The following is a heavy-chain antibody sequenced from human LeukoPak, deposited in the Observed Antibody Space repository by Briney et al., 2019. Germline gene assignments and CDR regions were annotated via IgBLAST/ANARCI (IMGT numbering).Heavy chain of an antibody. V-gene: IGHV4-39*01. CDR2: IYYSGST. J-gene: IGHJ3*02. Sequence: SETLSLTCTVSGGSISSSSYYWGWIRQPPGKGLEWIGSIYYSGSTYYNPSLKSRVTISVDTSKNQFSLKLRSVTAADTAVYYCARVHYDSSGYYSETHAFDIWGQGTMVTVSS. CDR1: GGSISSSSYY. D-gene: IGHD3-22*01. CDR3: ARVHYDSSGYYSETHAFDI.